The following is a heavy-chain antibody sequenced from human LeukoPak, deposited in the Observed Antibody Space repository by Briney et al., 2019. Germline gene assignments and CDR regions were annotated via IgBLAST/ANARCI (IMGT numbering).Heavy chain of an antibody. J-gene: IGHJ4*02. Sequence: GGSLRLSCAASGFTFSSYWMSWVRQAPGKGLEWVANIKQDGSEKYYVDSVKGRFTISRDNAKNSLYLPMNSLRAEDTALYYCASSRYDSSGYYGIIGYWGQGTLVTVSS. D-gene: IGHD3-22*01. CDR2: IKQDGSEK. CDR3: ASSRYDSSGYYGIIGY. CDR1: GFTFSSYW. V-gene: IGHV3-7*01.